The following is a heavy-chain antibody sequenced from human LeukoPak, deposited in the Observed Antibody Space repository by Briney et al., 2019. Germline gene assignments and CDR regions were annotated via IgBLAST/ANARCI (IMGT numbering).Heavy chain of an antibody. D-gene: IGHD6-19*01. V-gene: IGHV4-31*03. Sequence: SQTLSLTCTVSGGSISSGGYYWSWIRQHPGKGLEWIGYIYYSGSTYYNPSLKSRVTISVDTSKNQSSLKLSSVTAADTAVYYRARGVPQQWLPGGYYFDYWGQGTLVTVSS. CDR1: GGSISSGGYY. CDR3: ARGVPQQWLPGGYYFDY. J-gene: IGHJ4*02. CDR2: IYYSGST.